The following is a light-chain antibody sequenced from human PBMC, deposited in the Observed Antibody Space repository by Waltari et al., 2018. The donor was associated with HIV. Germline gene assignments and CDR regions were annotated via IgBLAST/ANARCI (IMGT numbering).Light chain of an antibody. CDR3: ASWDDRLSVWL. V-gene: IGLV1-47*01. Sequence: QSVLTHPPSASGNPGQTVTLPCSGSRSSIGSNSVSWSQHLPGTAPKLFIYRNNRRPSGVPDRFSGSKSGTSAALAISGLRSEDEGDYYCASWDDRLSVWLFGGGTKVTVL. J-gene: IGLJ3*02. CDR1: RSSIGSNS. CDR2: RNN.